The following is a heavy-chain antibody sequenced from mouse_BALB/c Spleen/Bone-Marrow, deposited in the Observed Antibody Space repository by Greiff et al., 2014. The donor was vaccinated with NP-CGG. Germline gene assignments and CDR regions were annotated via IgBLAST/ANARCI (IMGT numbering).Heavy chain of an antibody. CDR2: INPGSGGT. CDR1: GYAFTNYL. D-gene: IGHD2-4*01. J-gene: IGHJ4*01. CDR3: ARDGDYDEGYAMDY. V-gene: IGHV1-54*01. Sequence: VQLQQSGAELVRPGTSVKVSCKASGYAFTNYLIEWVKQRPGQGLEWIGVINPGSGGTDYNEKFKGKATLTADKSSSTAYMQLSSLTSDDSAVYFCARDGDYDEGYAMDYWGQGTSATVSS.